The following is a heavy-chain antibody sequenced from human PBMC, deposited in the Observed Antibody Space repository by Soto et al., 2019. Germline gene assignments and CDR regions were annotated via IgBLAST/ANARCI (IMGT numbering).Heavy chain of an antibody. CDR1: GGSFSGYY. J-gene: IGHJ6*02. Sequence: QVQLQQWGAGLLKPSETLSLTCAVYGGSFSGYYWSWIRQPPGKGLEWIGEINHSGSTNYNPSLKSRVTISVDTSENQFSLKLISVTAADTAVYYCERGGCSGGSIVYYYYYGMDVWGQGTTVTVSS. CDR3: ERGGCSGGSIVYYYYYGMDV. D-gene: IGHD2-15*01. CDR2: INHSGST. V-gene: IGHV4-34*01.